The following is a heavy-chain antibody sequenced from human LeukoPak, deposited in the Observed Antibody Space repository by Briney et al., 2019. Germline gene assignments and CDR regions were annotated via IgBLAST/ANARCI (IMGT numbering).Heavy chain of an antibody. D-gene: IGHD4-23*01. V-gene: IGHV3-9*03. CDR3: AKEGRDSSGKFDY. CDR1: GFTFDDYA. CDR2: ISWNSGSI. J-gene: IGHJ4*02. Sequence: GGSLRLSCAASGFTFDDYAMHWVRQTPGKGLEWVSGISWNSGSIGYADSVKGRFTISRDNAKNSLYLQMNSLRAEDMALYYCAKEGRDSSGKFDYWGQGTLVTVSS.